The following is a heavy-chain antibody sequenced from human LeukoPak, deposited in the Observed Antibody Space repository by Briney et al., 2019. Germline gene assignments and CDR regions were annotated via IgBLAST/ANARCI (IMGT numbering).Heavy chain of an antibody. Sequence: ASVKVSCKASGYTFTSYYMHWVRQAPGQGLEWMGIINPSGGSTSYAQKFQGRVTMTRDTSTSTVYMELSSLRSEDTAVYYCATLTYYYDSSGYYDYWGQGTLVTVSS. V-gene: IGHV1-46*01. J-gene: IGHJ4*02. CDR2: INPSGGST. CDR1: GYTFTSYY. CDR3: ATLTYYYDSSGYYDY. D-gene: IGHD3-22*01.